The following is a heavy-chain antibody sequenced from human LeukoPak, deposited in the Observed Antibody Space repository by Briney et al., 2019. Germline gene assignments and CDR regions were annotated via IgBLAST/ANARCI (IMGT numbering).Heavy chain of an antibody. Sequence: GGSLRLSCAASGFTFSSYGMHWVRQAPGKGLEWVAVISYDGSNKYYADSVKGRFTISRDSSKNTLYLQMNSLRAEDTAVYYCAKERVAYYYGSGVYYYGMDVWGQGTTVTVSS. CDR3: AKERVAYYYGSGVYYYGMDV. CDR2: ISYDGSNK. J-gene: IGHJ6*02. D-gene: IGHD3-10*01. CDR1: GFTFSSYG. V-gene: IGHV3-30*18.